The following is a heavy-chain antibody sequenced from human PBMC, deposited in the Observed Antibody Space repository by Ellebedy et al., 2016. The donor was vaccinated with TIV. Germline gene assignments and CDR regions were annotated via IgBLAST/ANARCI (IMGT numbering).Heavy chain of an antibody. J-gene: IGHJ6*02. CDR2: IYPGDSDT. Sequence: GESLKISCQASGYSFTNSWIGWVRQLPGKGLEWMGIIYPGDSDTRYSPSFEGQVTISVDKSISTAYLQWNSLKASDTATYYCARRMVRGGMRYAMDVWGQGTTVTVSS. CDR3: ARRMVRGGMRYAMDV. V-gene: IGHV5-51*01. D-gene: IGHD3-10*01. CDR1: GYSFTNSW.